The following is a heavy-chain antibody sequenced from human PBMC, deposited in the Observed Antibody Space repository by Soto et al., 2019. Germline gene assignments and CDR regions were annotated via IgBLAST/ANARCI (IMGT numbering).Heavy chain of an antibody. CDR2: ISKSSSLI. D-gene: IGHD2-2*01. CDR1: GFTFGMYS. V-gene: IGHV3-48*01. J-gene: IGHJ3*01. CDR3: ARVNQLVLNAVDL. Sequence: GGSLRLSCAASGFTFGMYSMNWVRQAPGKGLEWLSYISKSSSLIFYADSIKGRFTISRDNAENSLFLQMNTLGAEDTAVYYCARVNQLVLNAVDLWGQGTMVTVSS.